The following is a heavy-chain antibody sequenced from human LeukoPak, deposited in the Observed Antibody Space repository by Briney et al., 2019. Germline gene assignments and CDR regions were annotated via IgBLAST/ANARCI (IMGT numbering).Heavy chain of an antibody. V-gene: IGHV3-23*01. CDR3: AKYDYVWGSYAS. J-gene: IGHJ5*02. CDR1: GFTFNNAW. CDR2: ISGGGDTT. Sequence: PGGSLRLSCAASGFTFNNAWVTWVRQAPGKGLERVSGISGGGDTTYYADSVKGRFTTSRDNSKNTLYLQMNSLRAEDTAVYYCAKYDYVWGSYASWGQGTLVTVSS. D-gene: IGHD3-16*01.